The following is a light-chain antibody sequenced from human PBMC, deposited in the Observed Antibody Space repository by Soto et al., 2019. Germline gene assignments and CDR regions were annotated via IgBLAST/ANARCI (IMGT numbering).Light chain of an antibody. Sequence: QSALTQPASVSGSPGQSITISCTGTSSDVGGYNYVSWYQQHPGKAPKLMIYDVSNRPSGVSNRFSGFKSGNTASLTISGLQAEDEADYYCRSYTSSSTLLYVFGTGTKVTVL. J-gene: IGLJ1*01. CDR3: RSYTSSSTLLYV. V-gene: IGLV2-14*01. CDR2: DVS. CDR1: SSDVGGYNY.